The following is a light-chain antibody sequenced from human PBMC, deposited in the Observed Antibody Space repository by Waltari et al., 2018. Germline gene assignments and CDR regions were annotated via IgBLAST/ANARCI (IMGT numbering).Light chain of an antibody. Sequence: ETVMTQSPATLSVSPGERATLSCRTSRTISSNLAWYQQKPGQAPRLLIYGASIRATGVPARFSGSGSGTQFTLTIHSLQSEDFAVYYCLQYNNWPPWTFGQGTKVEIK. V-gene: IGKV3-15*01. CDR3: LQYNNWPPWT. J-gene: IGKJ1*01. CDR1: RTISSN. CDR2: GAS.